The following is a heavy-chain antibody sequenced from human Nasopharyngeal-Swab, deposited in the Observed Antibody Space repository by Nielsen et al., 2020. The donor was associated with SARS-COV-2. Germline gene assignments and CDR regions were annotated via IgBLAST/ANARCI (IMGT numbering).Heavy chain of an antibody. Sequence: SCPASGITFNIHPFHWVRQAPGKGLEWVAVISYDGNNKYYADSVKGRFTISRDNSKNTLYLQKNSLSAEDTAVYYCARDNDFEYWGQGTLVTVPS. J-gene: IGHJ4*02. CDR2: ISYDGNNK. V-gene: IGHV3-30-3*01. CDR3: ARDNDFEY. CDR1: GITFNIHP.